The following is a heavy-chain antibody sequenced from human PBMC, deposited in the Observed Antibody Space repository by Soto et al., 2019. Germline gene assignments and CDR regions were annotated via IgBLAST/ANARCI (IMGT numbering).Heavy chain of an antibody. V-gene: IGHV3-30*18. CDR2: ISYDGSNK. Sequence: QVQLVESGGGVVQPGRSLRLSCAASGFTFSSYGMHWVRQAPGKGLEWVAVISYDGSNKYYADSVKGRFTISRDNSKNTLYLQMNSLRAEDTAVYYCAKGAAPYYYDSSGYYDYWGQGTLVTVSS. CDR1: GFTFSSYG. J-gene: IGHJ4*02. D-gene: IGHD3-22*01. CDR3: AKGAAPYYYDSSGYYDY.